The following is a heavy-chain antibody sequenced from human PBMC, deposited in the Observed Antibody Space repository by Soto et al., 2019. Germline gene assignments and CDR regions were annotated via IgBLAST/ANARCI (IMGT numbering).Heavy chain of an antibody. CDR1: GFTPGDYA. CDR3: TRVRGGITIFGVVIPHDAFDI. CDR2: IRSKAYGGTT. Sequence: GGSLRLSCTASGFTPGDYAMSWFRQAPGKGLEWVGFIRSKAYGGTTEYAASVKGRFTISRDDSKSIAYLQMNSLKTEDTAVYYCTRVRGGITIFGVVIPHDAFDIWGQGTMVTVS. D-gene: IGHD3-3*01. J-gene: IGHJ3*02. V-gene: IGHV3-49*03.